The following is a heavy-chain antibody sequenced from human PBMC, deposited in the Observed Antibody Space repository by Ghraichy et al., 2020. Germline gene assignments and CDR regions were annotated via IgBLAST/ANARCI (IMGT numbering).Heavy chain of an antibody. Sequence: GGSLRLSCAASGFTLSGNSMNWVRQAPGKGLEWGSSVTSSGSTIYYADSVQGRFTISRDNAKNSLFLQMNSLRAEDTAVYYCASNYCGNFWFDPWGQGTLVTVSS. CDR2: VTSSGSTI. J-gene: IGHJ5*02. CDR3: ASNYCGNFWFDP. CDR1: GFTLSGNS. V-gene: IGHV3-21*01. D-gene: IGHD4-23*01.